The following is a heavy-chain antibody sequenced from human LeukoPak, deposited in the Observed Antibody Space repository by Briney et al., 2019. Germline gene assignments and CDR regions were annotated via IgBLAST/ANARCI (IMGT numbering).Heavy chain of an antibody. CDR3: ASVQGYCSGGSCSDDY. Sequence: PSETLSLTCTVSGGSVSSGGFYWSWIRQPPGKGLEWIGYIYYSGSTYYNPSLKSRVTISVDTSKNQFFLKLSSVTAADTAVYYCASVQGYCSGGSCSDDYWGQGTLVTVSS. D-gene: IGHD2-15*01. J-gene: IGHJ4*02. CDR1: GGSVSSGGFY. V-gene: IGHV4-30-4*01. CDR2: IYYSGST.